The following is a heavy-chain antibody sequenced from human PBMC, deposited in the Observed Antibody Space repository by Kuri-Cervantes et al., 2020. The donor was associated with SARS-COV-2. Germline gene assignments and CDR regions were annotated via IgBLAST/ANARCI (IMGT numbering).Heavy chain of an antibody. J-gene: IGHJ4*02. Sequence: GGSLRLSCAASGITFSSYAMSWVRQAPGKGLEWVSAITDDGGSTYHADSVKGRFTISRDNSKTTLFLQMNSLRAEDTAVYHCVKGSAASRPYYFDSWGQGTLVTLSS. CDR3: VKGSAASRPYYFDS. CDR2: ITDDGGST. D-gene: IGHD3-10*01. CDR1: GITFSSYA. V-gene: IGHV3-23*01.